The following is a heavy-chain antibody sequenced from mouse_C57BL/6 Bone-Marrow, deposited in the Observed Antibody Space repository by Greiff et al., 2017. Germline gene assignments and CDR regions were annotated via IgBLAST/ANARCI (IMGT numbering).Heavy chain of an antibody. D-gene: IGHD4-1*01. J-gene: IGHJ2*01. CDR3: ATGTGVAY. CDR1: GYTFTSYW. V-gene: IGHV1-69*01. CDR2: IDPSDSYT. Sequence: QVQLQQPGAELVMPGASVKLSCKASGYTFTSYWMHWVKQRPGQGLEWIGEIDPSDSYTNYNQKFKGKSTLTVDKSSSTAYMQLSSLTSEDSAVYYCATGTGVAYWGQGTTLTVSS.